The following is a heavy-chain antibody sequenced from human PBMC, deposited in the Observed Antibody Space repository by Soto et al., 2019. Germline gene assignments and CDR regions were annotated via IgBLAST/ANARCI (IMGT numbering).Heavy chain of an antibody. V-gene: IGHV1-69*13. CDR1: GGTFSSYA. D-gene: IGHD1-26*01. CDR2: IIPIFGTA. Sequence: ASVKVSCKASGGTFSSYAISWVRQAPGQGLEWMGGIIPIFGTANYAQKFQGRVTITADESTSTAYMDVSSLRSEDTAVYYCERVHPPRISGSYYDAFDIWGQGTMVTVSS. CDR3: ERVHPPRISGSYYDAFDI. J-gene: IGHJ3*02.